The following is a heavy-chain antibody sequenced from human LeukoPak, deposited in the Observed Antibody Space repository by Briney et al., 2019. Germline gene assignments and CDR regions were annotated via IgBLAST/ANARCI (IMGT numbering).Heavy chain of an antibody. D-gene: IGHD4-23*01. J-gene: IGHJ4*02. CDR1: GGTFSSYA. Sequence: GASVKVSCKASGGTFSSYAISWVRQAPGQGLEWMGRIIPIFGIANYAQKFQGRVTITADKSTSTAYMELSSLRSEDTAVYYCSSYGGNPFDYWGQGTLVTVSS. CDR2: IIPIFGIA. V-gene: IGHV1-69*04. CDR3: SSYGGNPFDY.